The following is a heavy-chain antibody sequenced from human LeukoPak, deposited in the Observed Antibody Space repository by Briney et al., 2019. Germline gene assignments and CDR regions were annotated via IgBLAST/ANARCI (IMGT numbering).Heavy chain of an antibody. Sequence: PSETLSLTFTPPDCSITRYYWTWIPQPPGKGLEGIGYIYYSGRTNYNPSLKSRVTISVDTSKNQFSLKLSSVTAADTAVYYCARVTKTYYYYMDVWGKGTTVTVSS. CDR1: DCSITRYY. V-gene: IGHV4-59*01. D-gene: IGHD2-2*01. CDR2: IYYSGRT. J-gene: IGHJ6*03. CDR3: ARVTKTYYYYMDV.